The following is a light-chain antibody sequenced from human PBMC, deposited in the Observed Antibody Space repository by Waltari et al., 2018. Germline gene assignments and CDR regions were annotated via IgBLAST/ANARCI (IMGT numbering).Light chain of an antibody. CDR2: GSS. J-gene: IGKJ1*01. V-gene: IGKV1-16*01. CDR1: NGINNY. CDR3: LQYNRYPRT. Sequence: DIQMTQSPSSLSASVGDRVTLTCRARNGINNYVSWFQQKPGKAPEALIYGSSRLQSGVPTMCGGSGAGTDFTLTISSLPAEDFATYCCLQYNRYPRTFGQGTKVEIK.